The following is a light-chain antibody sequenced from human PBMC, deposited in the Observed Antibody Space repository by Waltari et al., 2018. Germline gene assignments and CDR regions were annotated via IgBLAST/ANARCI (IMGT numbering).Light chain of an antibody. Sequence: DIQMTQSPSSVSASVGDRFTITCRATQDISNWLAWYQQKPGKAPKLLIYAASNLQSGVPSRFSGRGSGTDFTLTISSLQPEDFATYYCQQANSFPGTFGQGTRLEIK. CDR3: QQANSFPGT. V-gene: IGKV1-12*01. CDR2: AAS. J-gene: IGKJ5*01. CDR1: QDISNW.